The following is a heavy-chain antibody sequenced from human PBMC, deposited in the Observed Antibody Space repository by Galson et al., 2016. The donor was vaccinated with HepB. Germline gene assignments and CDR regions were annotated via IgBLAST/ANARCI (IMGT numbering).Heavy chain of an antibody. CDR3: AREQWLIIRDHGGFDS. Sequence: SLRLSCAASGFPFSGYGIHWVRQAPGKGLEWVAGISNDGSNKYYADSVKGRFTISRGNPKDTLYLQMNSLRAEDTAVYYCAREQWLIIRDHGGFDSWGQGTLVTVSS. J-gene: IGHJ4*02. D-gene: IGHD6-19*01. CDR2: ISNDGSNK. V-gene: IGHV3-33*01. CDR1: GFPFSGYG.